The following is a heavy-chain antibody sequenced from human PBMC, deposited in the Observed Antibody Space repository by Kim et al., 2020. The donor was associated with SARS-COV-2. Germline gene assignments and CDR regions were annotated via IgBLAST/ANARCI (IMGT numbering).Heavy chain of an antibody. CDR2: IDPDDSYV. Sequence: GESLKISCKGSGFFFTGYWISWVRQKPGKGLEWVARIDPDDSYVNYDPSLEGHVTISADKSISTSYLEWSSLKASDTAVYYCARSAGDLSSDWYYDHWGLGTPVTVSS. CDR3: ARSAGDLSSDWYYDH. D-gene: IGHD6-19*01. V-gene: IGHV5-10-1*01. J-gene: IGHJ5*02. CDR1: GFFFTGYW.